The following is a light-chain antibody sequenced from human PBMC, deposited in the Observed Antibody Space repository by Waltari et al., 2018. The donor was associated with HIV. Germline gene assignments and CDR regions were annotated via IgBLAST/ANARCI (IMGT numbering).Light chain of an antibody. CDR3: ATWDDRLNYWV. Sequence: QSVVTQPPSASGAPGQRVTISCSGSTSNIGTNSVSWYQQFPGTAPTLLIYPDNERPSGVPDRFSGSKSGTSASLAISGLQSEDEADYYCATWDDRLNYWVFGGGTKLTVL. J-gene: IGLJ3*02. V-gene: IGLV1-44*01. CDR2: PDN. CDR1: TSNIGTNS.